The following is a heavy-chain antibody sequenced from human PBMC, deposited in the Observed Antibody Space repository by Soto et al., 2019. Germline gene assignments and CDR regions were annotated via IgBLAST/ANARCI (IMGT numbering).Heavy chain of an antibody. J-gene: IGHJ4*01. CDR2: IGTLGDT. CDR3: VNWNDEDVD. V-gene: IGHV3-13*01. D-gene: IGHD1-1*01. CDR1: GFILSTHD. Sequence: QLVASGGGLVQPGGSLRLSCVASGFILSTHDLHWVRDTPGEGLEWVSGIGTLGDTFYGASVKGRFTISRDNSKNTVFLQMQSLRADDSATYYCVNWNDEDVDWGQGTLVAVSS.